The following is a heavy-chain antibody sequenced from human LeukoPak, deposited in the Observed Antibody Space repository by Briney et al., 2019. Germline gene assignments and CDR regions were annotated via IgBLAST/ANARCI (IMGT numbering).Heavy chain of an antibody. CDR1: GSITSNNF. J-gene: IGHJ3*02. V-gene: IGHV3-66*01. Sequence: AGGSLRLSCPASGSITSNNFMCWVRRAPGKGLAWASIIHSGYSTYYADCVKGRFTISRDNSKNTLYLQMNSLRVEDTAIYYCASEWRQLWNDAFNIWGQGTMVTVSS. CDR2: IHSGYST. CDR3: ASEWRQLWNDAFNI. D-gene: IGHD5-18*01.